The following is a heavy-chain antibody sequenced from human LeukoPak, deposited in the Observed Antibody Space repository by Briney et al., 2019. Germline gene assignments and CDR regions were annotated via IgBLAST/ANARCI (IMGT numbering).Heavy chain of an antibody. J-gene: IGHJ4*02. Sequence: GASVKVSCKASGYTFTSYAMHWVRQAPGQRLEWMGWINAGNGNTKYSQKFQGRVTITRDTSASTAYMELSSLRSDDTAVYYCAIESSSWYYWGQGTLVTVSS. D-gene: IGHD6-13*01. CDR1: GYTFTSYA. CDR2: INAGNGNT. CDR3: AIESSSWYY. V-gene: IGHV1-3*01.